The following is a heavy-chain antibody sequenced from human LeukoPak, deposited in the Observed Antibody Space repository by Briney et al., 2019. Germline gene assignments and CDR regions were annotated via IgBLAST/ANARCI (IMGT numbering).Heavy chain of an antibody. CDR3: ARHGPSGSYFDY. D-gene: IGHD1-26*01. CDR2: INHNGST. J-gene: IGHJ4*02. Sequence: PSETLSLTCAVYGGSFSDFYWNWIRQPPGKGLEWIGEINHNGSTNYNPSLKSRVTISVDTSKNQFSLKLSSVTAADTAVYYCARHGPSGSYFDYWGQGTLVTVSS. V-gene: IGHV4-34*01. CDR1: GGSFSDFY.